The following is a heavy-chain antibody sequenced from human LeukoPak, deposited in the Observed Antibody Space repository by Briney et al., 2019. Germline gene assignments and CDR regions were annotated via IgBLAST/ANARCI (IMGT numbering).Heavy chain of an antibody. J-gene: IGHJ6*03. CDR2: INAYNGST. CDR3: ARSSSGYYAPLFAYYYYYYMDV. CDR1: GYTFTSYG. D-gene: IGHD3-22*01. V-gene: IGHV1-18*01. Sequence: ASVKVSCKASGYTFTSYGISWVRQAPGQGLEWMGWINAYNGSTNYAQKLQDRVTMTTDTSTSTAYMELRSLRSDDTAVYYCARSSSGYYAPLFAYYYYYYMDVWGKGTTVTASS.